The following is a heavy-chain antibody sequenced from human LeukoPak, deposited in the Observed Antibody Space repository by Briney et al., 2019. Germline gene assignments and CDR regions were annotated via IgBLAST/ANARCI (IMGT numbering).Heavy chain of an antibody. CDR1: GFTFSSYA. J-gene: IGHJ4*02. V-gene: IGHV3-30*01. D-gene: IGHD6-6*01. Sequence: GRSLRLSCAASGFTFSSYAMHWVRQAPGKGLEWVAVISYDGSNKYYADSVKSRFTISRDNSKDTLYLQMNSLRAEDTAVYYCARGASIAAPIVYWGQGTLVTVSS. CDR3: ARGASIAAPIVY. CDR2: ISYDGSNK.